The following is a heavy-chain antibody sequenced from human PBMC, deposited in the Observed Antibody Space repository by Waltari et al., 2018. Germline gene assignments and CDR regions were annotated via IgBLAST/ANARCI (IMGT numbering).Heavy chain of an antibody. CDR2: INHSGST. J-gene: IGHJ4*02. Sequence: QVQLQQWGAGLLKPSETLSLTCAVYGGSFSGYYWSWTRQPPGKGLEWIGEINHSGSTNYNPSLKSRVTISVDTSKNQFSLKLSSVTAADTAVYYCACDSGSYLSFDYWGQGTLVTVSS. CDR3: ACDSGSYLSFDY. D-gene: IGHD1-26*01. CDR1: GGSFSGYY. V-gene: IGHV4-34*01.